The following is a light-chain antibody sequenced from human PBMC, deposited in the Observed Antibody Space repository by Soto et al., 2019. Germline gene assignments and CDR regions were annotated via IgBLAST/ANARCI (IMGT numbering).Light chain of an antibody. Sequence: EIVLTQTPLSSPVTLGQPASISCRSSQSLVHNDGNTYLSWLHQRPGQPPRPLIYKISTRFPGFPDRFTGSGAGTDFTLQISRVELEDVGIYYCMQSTQFPFAFGPGTRVDIK. CDR3: MQSTQFPFA. CDR1: QSLVHNDGNTY. J-gene: IGKJ3*01. CDR2: KIS. V-gene: IGKV2-24*01.